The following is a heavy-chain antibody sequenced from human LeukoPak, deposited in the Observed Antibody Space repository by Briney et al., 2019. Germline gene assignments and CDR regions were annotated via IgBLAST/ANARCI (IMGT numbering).Heavy chain of an antibody. CDR3: ARRRVYSGSGEFDF. CDR1: GGSMSGYY. CDR2: IHYSGTT. Sequence: SETLSLTCTVSGGSMSGYYWSWIRQPPGKGLEWIGYIHYSGTTNYNPSLKSRVTISLDTSRNQFPLKLRSVTTADTAVYYCARRRVYSGSGEFDFWGQGTLVTVSS. V-gene: IGHV4-59*01. D-gene: IGHD5-12*01. J-gene: IGHJ4*02.